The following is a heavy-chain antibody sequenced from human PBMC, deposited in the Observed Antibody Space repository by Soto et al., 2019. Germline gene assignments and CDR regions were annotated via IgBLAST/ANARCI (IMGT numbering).Heavy chain of an antibody. J-gene: IGHJ4*02. CDR1: GFTVSSNY. D-gene: IGHD2-21*02. Sequence: EVQLVETGGGLIQPGGSLRLSCAASGFTVSSNYMSWVRQAPGKGLEWVSVIYSGGSTYYADSVKGRFTISRDNSKNTLYLQMNSLRAEDTAVYYCASMVVTALLRFFDYWGQGTLVTVSS. CDR3: ASMVVTALLRFFDY. V-gene: IGHV3-53*02. CDR2: IYSGGST.